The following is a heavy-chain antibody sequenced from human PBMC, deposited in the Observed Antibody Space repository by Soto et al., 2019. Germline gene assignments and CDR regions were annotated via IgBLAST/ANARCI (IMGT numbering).Heavy chain of an antibody. CDR3: ARASSGNPPDLQH. CDR2: ISAYNGDT. CDR1: GYTFTSYG. V-gene: IGHV1-18*01. Sequence: ASVKVSCKASGYTFTSYGISWVRQAPGQGLEWMGWISAYNGDTTYAQKLQGRVTMTTDTSTSTAYIELRSLRSDDTAVYYCARASSGNPPDLQHWGQGTLVTVSS. D-gene: IGHD2-15*01. J-gene: IGHJ1*01.